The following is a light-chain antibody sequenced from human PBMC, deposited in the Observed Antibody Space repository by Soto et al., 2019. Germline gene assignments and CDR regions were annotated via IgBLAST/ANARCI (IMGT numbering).Light chain of an antibody. CDR3: RSYTSSSTRV. Sequence: QSALTQPASVSGSPGQSITISCTGTSSDVGGYNYVSWYKQHPGKAPKLMIDEVSNRPSGVSNRFSGSKSGNTASLTISGLQAEDEADYYCRSYTSSSTRVFGVGTKLTLL. CDR1: SSDVGGYNY. V-gene: IGLV2-14*01. CDR2: EVS. J-gene: IGLJ2*01.